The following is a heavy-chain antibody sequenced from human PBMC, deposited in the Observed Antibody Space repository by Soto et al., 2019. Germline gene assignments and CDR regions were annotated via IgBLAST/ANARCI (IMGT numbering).Heavy chain of an antibody. Sequence: GGSLRLSCAASGFTFSSYAMSWVRQAPGKGLEWVSAISGSGGSTYYADSVKGRFTISRDNSKNTLYLQMNSLRAEDTAVYYYAKSIHGSYPNPLYYYGMDVWGQGTTVTVSS. CDR3: AKSIHGSYPNPLYYYGMDV. J-gene: IGHJ6*02. CDR2: ISGSGGST. CDR1: GFTFSSYA. V-gene: IGHV3-23*01. D-gene: IGHD1-26*01.